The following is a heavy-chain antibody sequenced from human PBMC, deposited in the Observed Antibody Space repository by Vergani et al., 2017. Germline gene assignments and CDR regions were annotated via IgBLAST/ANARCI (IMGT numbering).Heavy chain of an antibody. V-gene: IGHV5-51*01. CDR1: GYTFTNYW. CDR2: IYPDDSET. D-gene: IGHD6-13*01. CDR3: VRQGLVAAGRITFKTYYYHYMDV. J-gene: IGHJ6*03. Sequence: EVRLVQSGPEVKKPGESVKISCETSGYTFTNYWVAWVRQRPGKGLEWMGFIYPDDSETRNNPSFQGQVTISVDKSISTAYLQWSSLKASDTAIYYCVRQGLVAAGRITFKTYYYHYMDVWGKGTTVTVSS.